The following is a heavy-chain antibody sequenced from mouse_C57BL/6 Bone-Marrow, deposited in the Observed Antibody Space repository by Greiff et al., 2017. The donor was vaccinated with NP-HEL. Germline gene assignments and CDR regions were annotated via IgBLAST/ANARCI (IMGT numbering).Heavy chain of an antibody. D-gene: IGHD2-1*01. CDR2: INYDGSST. V-gene: IGHV5-16*01. CDR3: ARDYYGNYDFDV. Sequence: EVKLMESEGGLVQPGSSMKLSCTASGFTFSDYYMAWVRQVPEKGLEWVANINYDGSSTYYLDSLKSRFIISRDNAKNILYLQMSSLKSEDTATYYCARDYYGNYDFDVWGTGTTVTVSS. CDR1: GFTFSDYY. J-gene: IGHJ1*03.